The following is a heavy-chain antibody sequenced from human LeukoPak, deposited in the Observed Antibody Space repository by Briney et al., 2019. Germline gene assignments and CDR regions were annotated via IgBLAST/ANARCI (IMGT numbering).Heavy chain of an antibody. D-gene: IGHD6-13*01. Sequence: PGRSLRLSCAASGFTFSSYGMHWVRQAPGKGLEWVAVISYDGSNKYYADSVKGRFTISRDNSKNTLYLQMNSLRAEDTAVYYCARAMGSSSWYGYYFDYWGQGTPVTVSS. J-gene: IGHJ4*02. CDR3: ARAMGSSSWYGYYFDY. V-gene: IGHV3-30-3*01. CDR2: ISYDGSNK. CDR1: GFTFSSYG.